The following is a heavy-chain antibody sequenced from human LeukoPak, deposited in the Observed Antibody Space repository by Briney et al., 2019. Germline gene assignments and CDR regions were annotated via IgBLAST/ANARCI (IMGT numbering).Heavy chain of an antibody. J-gene: IGHJ4*02. Sequence: TGGSLRLSCAASGFTVSSNYMSWVRQAPGKGLEWVSVIYSGGSTYYADSVKGRFTISRDNAKNSLYLQMNSLRVEDTAVYYCARRRGSADYWGQGTLVTVSS. D-gene: IGHD3-16*01. CDR2: IYSGGST. CDR3: ARRRGSADY. V-gene: IGHV3-53*01. CDR1: GFTVSSNY.